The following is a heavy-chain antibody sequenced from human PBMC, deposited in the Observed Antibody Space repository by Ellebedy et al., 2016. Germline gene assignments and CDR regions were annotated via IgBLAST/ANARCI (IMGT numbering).Heavy chain of an antibody. Sequence: ETLSLTCAVYGGSFSGYYWSWVRQAPGKGLVWVSRINSDGSSTSYADSVKGRFTISRDNDKNTLYLQMNSLRAEDTAVYYCAREAAPEGVVTNIEGAFDIWGQGTMVTVSS. CDR2: INSDGSST. V-gene: IGHV3-74*01. J-gene: IGHJ3*02. CDR3: AREAAPEGVVTNIEGAFDI. D-gene: IGHD4-23*01. CDR1: GGSFSGYY.